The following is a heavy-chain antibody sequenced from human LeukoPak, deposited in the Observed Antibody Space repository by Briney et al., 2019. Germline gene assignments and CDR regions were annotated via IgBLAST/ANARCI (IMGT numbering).Heavy chain of an antibody. D-gene: IGHD3-10*01. J-gene: IGHJ4*02. V-gene: IGHV3-21*04. Sequence: PGGSLRLSCAASXXXXXXXXXLXVXXXXXXXXXXVXXXXIXSIYXKYADSVEGRFTISRXDAKNSLYLQMDSLRAEDTAVYYCARVHLFLDRGLIRGVDFWGQGTLVSVSS. CDR3: ARVHLFLDRGLIRGVDF. CDR1: XXXXXXXX. CDR2: XXIXSIYX.